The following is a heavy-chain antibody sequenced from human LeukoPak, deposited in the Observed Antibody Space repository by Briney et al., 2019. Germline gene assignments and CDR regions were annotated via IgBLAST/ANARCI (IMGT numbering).Heavy chain of an antibody. CDR2: IYYSGST. J-gene: IGHJ4*02. D-gene: IGHD6-13*01. CDR1: GGSISISSYY. CDR3: AREGIAAAGPDY. Sequence: PSETLSLTCTVSGGSISISSYYWGWIRQPPGKGLEWIGSIYYSGSTYYNPSLKSRVTISVDKSKNQFSLKLSSVTAADTAVYYCAREGIAAAGPDYWGQGTLVTVSS. V-gene: IGHV4-39*07.